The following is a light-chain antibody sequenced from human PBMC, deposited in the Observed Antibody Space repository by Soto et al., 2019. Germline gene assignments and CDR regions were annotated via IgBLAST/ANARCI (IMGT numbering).Light chain of an antibody. CDR3: QQYGSSPYT. Sequence: EIVLTQSPGTLSLSPGERDTLSCRASQSVSSSYLAWYQQKPGQAPRILIYGASSRAPGIPDRFSGSRSGTDFTLTISRLEPEDFSVYYWQQYGSSPYTFGQGTKLEIK. CDR2: GAS. J-gene: IGKJ2*01. CDR1: QSVSSSY. V-gene: IGKV3-20*01.